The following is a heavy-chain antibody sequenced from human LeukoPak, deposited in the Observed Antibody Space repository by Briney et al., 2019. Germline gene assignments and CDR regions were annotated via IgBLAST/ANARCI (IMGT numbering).Heavy chain of an antibody. Sequence: PGGSLRLSCAASGFTFNSYSMNWVRQAPGKGLEWVSSISSSSFYIYYADSVKGRFTISRDNAENSLYLQMNSLRAEDTALYYCARAVGTDYGGQNDYWGQGTLVTVAS. V-gene: IGHV3-21*01. CDR3: ARAVGTDYGGQNDY. J-gene: IGHJ4*02. CDR1: GFTFNSYS. CDR2: ISSSSFYI. D-gene: IGHD4-23*01.